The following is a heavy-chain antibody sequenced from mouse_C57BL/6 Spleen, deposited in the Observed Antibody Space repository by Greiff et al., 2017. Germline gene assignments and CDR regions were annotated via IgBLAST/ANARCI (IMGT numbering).Heavy chain of an antibody. D-gene: IGHD2-3*01. V-gene: IGHV1-9*01. Sequence: QVQLQQSGAELMKPGASVKLSCKATGYTFTGYWIEWVKQRPGHGLEWIGVILPGSGSTKYNEKFKGKATFTADTSSNTASLQLSSLTTEDSAIDYCASGWLLRLTRYCDVWGTGTTVTVSS. J-gene: IGHJ1*03. CDR2: ILPGSGST. CDR1: GYTFTGYW. CDR3: ASGWLLRLTRYCDV.